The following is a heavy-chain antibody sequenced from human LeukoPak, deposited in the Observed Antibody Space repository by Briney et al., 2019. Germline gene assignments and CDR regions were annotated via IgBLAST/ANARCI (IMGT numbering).Heavy chain of an antibody. J-gene: IGHJ4*02. D-gene: IGHD6-19*01. V-gene: IGHV4-59*08. CDR3: ARRDNSGWNYFDY. CDR2: IYYRGST. CDR1: GGSISSYY. Sequence: PSETLSLTCTVSGGSISSYYWSWIRQPPGKGLEWIGYIYYRGSTNYNPSLKSRVTISVDTSKNQFSLHLSSVTAADTAVYYCARRDNSGWNYFDYWGQGALLTVSS.